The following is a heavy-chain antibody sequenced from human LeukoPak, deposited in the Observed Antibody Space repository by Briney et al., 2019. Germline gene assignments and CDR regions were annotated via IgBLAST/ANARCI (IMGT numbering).Heavy chain of an antibody. D-gene: IGHD6-13*01. CDR3: AKARGYSSSWPADYFDY. Sequence: GGSLRLSCAASGFTFDDYAMHWVRQAPGKGLEWVSGISWNSGSIGYADSVKGRFTISRDNAKNSLYLQMNSLRAEDTAVYYCAKARGYSSSWPADYFDYWGQGTLVTVSS. V-gene: IGHV3-9*01. J-gene: IGHJ4*02. CDR2: ISWNSGSI. CDR1: GFTFDDYA.